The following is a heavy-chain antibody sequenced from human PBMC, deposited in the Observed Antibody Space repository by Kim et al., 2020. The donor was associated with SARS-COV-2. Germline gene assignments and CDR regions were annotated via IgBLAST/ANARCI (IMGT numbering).Heavy chain of an antibody. V-gene: IGHV3-30*18. CDR1: GFTFSSYG. Sequence: GGSLRLSCAASGFTFSSYGMHWVRQAPGKGLEWVAVISYDGSNKYYADSVKGRFTISRDNSKNTLYLQMNSLRAEDTAVYYCAKDRFYYDSSGYYWYYSYYGMDVWRRGTTVTVSS. CDR2: ISYDGSNK. D-gene: IGHD3-22*01. CDR3: AKDRFYYDSSGYYWYYSYYGMDV. J-gene: IGHJ6*04.